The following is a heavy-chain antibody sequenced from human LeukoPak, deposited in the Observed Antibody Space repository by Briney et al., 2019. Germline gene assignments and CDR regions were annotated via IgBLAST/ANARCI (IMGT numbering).Heavy chain of an antibody. CDR2: ISGGSTYI. V-gene: IGHV3-21*04. Sequence: GGSLRLSCAASGFTFSSYTMNWVRQAPGKVLEWVSSISGGSTYIYYADSVKGRFTISRDNSKNTLYLQMNSLRAEDTAVYYCARVRDGYNYGENWFDPWGQGTLVTVSS. J-gene: IGHJ5*02. D-gene: IGHD5-24*01. CDR1: GFTFSSYT. CDR3: ARVRDGYNYGENWFDP.